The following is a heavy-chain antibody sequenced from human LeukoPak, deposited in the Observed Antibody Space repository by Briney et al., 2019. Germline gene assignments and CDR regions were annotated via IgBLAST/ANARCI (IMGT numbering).Heavy chain of an antibody. J-gene: IGHJ4*02. CDR3: ARGDNRNYALDY. CDR1: GGTFSSYA. Sequence: SVKVSCKASGGTFSSYAISWVRQAPGQGLEWMGGIIPIFGTANYAQKFQGRVTITTDESTSTAYMELSSLRSEDTAVYYCARGDNRNYALDYWGQGTLVTVSS. CDR2: IIPIFGTA. V-gene: IGHV1-69*05. D-gene: IGHD1-7*01.